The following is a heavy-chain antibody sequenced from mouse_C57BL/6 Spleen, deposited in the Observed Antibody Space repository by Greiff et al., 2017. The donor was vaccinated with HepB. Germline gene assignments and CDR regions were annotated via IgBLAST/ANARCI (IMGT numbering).Heavy chain of an antibody. D-gene: IGHD2-1*01. CDR1: GYSFTSYW. J-gene: IGHJ2*01. Sequence: QVQLQQSGAELVKPGASVKMSCKASGYSFTSYWITWVKQRPGQGLEWIGDIYPGSGSTNYNEKFKSKATLTVDTSSSTAYMQLSSLTSADSAVYYCARVYYGNYDDWGQGTTLTVSS. CDR3: ARVYYGNYDD. V-gene: IGHV1-55*01. CDR2: IYPGSGST.